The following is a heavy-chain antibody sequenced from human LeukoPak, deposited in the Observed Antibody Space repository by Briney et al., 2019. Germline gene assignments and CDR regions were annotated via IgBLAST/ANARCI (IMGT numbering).Heavy chain of an antibody. V-gene: IGHV3-23*01. J-gene: IGHJ6*03. CDR2: ISGSGGST. CDR3: AREQYQPFRYYYMDV. Sequence: GSLRLSCAASGFTFSSYGMSWVRQAPGKGLEWVSAISGSGGSTYYADSVKGRFTISRDNSKNTLYLQMNSLRAEDTAVYYCAREQYQPFRYYYMDVWGKGTMVTISS. D-gene: IGHD2-2*01. CDR1: GFTFSSYG.